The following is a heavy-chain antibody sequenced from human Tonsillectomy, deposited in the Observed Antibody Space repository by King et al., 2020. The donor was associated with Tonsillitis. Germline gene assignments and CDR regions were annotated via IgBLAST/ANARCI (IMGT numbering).Heavy chain of an antibody. CDR1: GGSISSYY. J-gene: IGHJ4*02. D-gene: IGHD3-9*01. CDR3: ARGDYDILTGYPRPLYFDY. Sequence: QLQESGPGLLKPSETLSLTCTVSGGSISSYYWSWIRQPPGKGLEWMGYIYYSGSTNYNPSLKSRVTISVDTSKNQFSLKLSSVTAADTAVYYCARGDYDILTGYPRPLYFDYWGQGTLVTVSS. CDR2: IYYSGST. V-gene: IGHV4-59*01.